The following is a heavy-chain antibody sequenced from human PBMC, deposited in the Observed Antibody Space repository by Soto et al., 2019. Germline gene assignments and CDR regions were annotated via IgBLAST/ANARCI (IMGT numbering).Heavy chain of an antibody. CDR2: ISSSGSTI. CDR1: GFTFSSYE. CDR3: ARGIDVGYSSGWYATYYFDF. Sequence: EVQLVESGGGLVQPGGSLRLSCAASGFTFSSYEMNWVRQAPGKGLECVSYISSSGSTIYYADSVKGRFTISRDNAKNSLYLPMNSLRAEDTAVYYCARGIDVGYSSGWYATYYFDFLGQGTLVTVYS. V-gene: IGHV3-48*03. D-gene: IGHD6-19*01. J-gene: IGHJ4*02.